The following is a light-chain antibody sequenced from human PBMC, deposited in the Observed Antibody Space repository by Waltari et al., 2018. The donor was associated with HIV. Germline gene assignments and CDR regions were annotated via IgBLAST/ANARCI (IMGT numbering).Light chain of an antibody. V-gene: IGLV2-14*01. Sequence: QSALTQTASVSGSPGQSIATSCTGTSSDVGGYNDVSWYQQHPGKAPKLMIYEVSNRPSGVSNRFSGSKSGNTASLASSGLQAEDEADYYCSSYTSSSTLRVFGGGTKLTVL. J-gene: IGLJ3*02. CDR3: SSYTSSSTLRV. CDR2: EVS. CDR1: SSDVGGYND.